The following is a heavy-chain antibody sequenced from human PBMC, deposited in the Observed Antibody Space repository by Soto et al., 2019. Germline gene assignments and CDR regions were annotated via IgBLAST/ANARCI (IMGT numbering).Heavy chain of an antibody. D-gene: IGHD3-22*01. J-gene: IGHJ4*02. Sequence: ASVKVSCKASGYTFTGYYMHWVRQAPGQGLEWMGWINPNSGGTNYAQKFQGWVTMTRDTSISTAYMELSRLRSDDTAVYYCAREGYYDSSFDYWGLGTLVTVSS. CDR2: INPNSGGT. CDR1: GYTFTGYY. V-gene: IGHV1-2*04. CDR3: AREGYYDSSFDY.